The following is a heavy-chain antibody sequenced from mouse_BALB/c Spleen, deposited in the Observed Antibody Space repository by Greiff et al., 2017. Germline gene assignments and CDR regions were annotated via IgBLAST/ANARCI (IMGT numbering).Heavy chain of an antibody. J-gene: IGHJ2*01. CDR1: GFTFTDYY. Sequence: KLVESGGGLVQPGGSLRLSCATSGFTFTDYYMSWVRQPPGKALEWLGFIRNKANGYTTEYSASVKGRFTISRDNSQSILYLQMNPLRAEDSATYYCARDDYGSSFLDYWGQGTTLTVSS. CDR3: ARDDYGSSFLDY. D-gene: IGHD1-1*01. CDR2: IRNKANGYTT. V-gene: IGHV7-3*02.